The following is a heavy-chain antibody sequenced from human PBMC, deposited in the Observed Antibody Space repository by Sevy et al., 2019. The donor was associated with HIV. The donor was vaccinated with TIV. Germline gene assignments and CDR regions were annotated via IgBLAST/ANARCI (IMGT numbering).Heavy chain of an antibody. CDR3: ARQRSCGGDCYYFDN. D-gene: IGHD2-21*02. V-gene: IGHV3-20*04. CDR1: GFTFDHYE. J-gene: IGHJ4*02. Sequence: GGSLRLSCAASGFTFDHYEMNWVRQTPGKGLEWVANINGNGRATGYANSAKGRFTISRDNARNSVYLQMNSLRGEDTAFYYCARQRSCGGDCYYFDNWGQGTLVTVSS. CDR2: INGNGRAT.